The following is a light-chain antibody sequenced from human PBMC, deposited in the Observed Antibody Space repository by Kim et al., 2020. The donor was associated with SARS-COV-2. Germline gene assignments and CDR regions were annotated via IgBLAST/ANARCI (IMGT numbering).Light chain of an antibody. J-gene: IGKJ2*03. CDR1: QNINTY. V-gene: IGKV1-39*01. CDR3: QQSSSMPLS. Sequence: SASVGDRVIITCRASQNINTYLNWYQRKPGRAPIVLIYSASSLQSGVPSRFSGSRSGTDFTLTISSLQPEDFATYYCQQSSSMPLSFGQGTKLEI. CDR2: SAS.